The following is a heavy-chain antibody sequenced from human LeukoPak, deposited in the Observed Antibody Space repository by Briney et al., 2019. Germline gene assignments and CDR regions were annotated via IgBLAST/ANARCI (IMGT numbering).Heavy chain of an antibody. J-gene: IGHJ3*02. Sequence: PGGSLRLSCAASGFTFSSYSMNWVGQAPGKGLEWVSSISSRSSYIYNADSVKGRFTISRDNAKNSLYLQMNSLRAEDTAVYYCTRDRDDHSSGSIDDAFDIWGQGTMVTVSS. V-gene: IGHV3-21*01. CDR2: ISSRSSYI. CDR1: GFTFSSYS. D-gene: IGHD3-22*01. CDR3: TRDRDDHSSGSIDDAFDI.